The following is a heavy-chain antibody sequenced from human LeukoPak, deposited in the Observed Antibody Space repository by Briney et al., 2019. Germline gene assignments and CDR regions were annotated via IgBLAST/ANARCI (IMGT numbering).Heavy chain of an antibody. CDR1: GSTFSSYA. D-gene: IGHD6-19*01. Sequence: GGSLRLSCAASGSTFSSYAMSWVRQAPGKGLEWVSAISGSGGSTYYADSVKGRFTISRDNSKNTLYLQMNSLRAEDTAVYYCASRRGAVAGGIDYWGQGTLVTVSS. CDR3: ASRRGAVAGGIDY. V-gene: IGHV3-23*01. CDR2: ISGSGGST. J-gene: IGHJ4*02.